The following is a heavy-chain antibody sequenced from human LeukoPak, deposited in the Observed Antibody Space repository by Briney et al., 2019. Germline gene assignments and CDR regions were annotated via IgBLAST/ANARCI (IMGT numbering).Heavy chain of an antibody. D-gene: IGHD4-17*01. CDR1: GFTFSSYW. CDR2: INSDGSSA. CDR3: ASIWVTTRGGVSDY. V-gene: IGHV3-74*01. J-gene: IGHJ4*02. Sequence: PGGSLRLSCAASGFTFSSYWMHWVRQAPGKGLVWVSRINSDGSSASYADSVKGRFTISRDNAKNTLYLQMNSLRAEGTAVYYCASIWVTTRGGVSDYWGQGTLVTVSS.